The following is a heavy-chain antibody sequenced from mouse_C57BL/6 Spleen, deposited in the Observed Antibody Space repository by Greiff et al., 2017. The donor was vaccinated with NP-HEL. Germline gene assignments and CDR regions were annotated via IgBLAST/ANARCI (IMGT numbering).Heavy chain of an antibody. Sequence: EVQLVESGGGLVKPGASLKLSCAASGFTFSDYGMHWVRQAPEKGLEWVAYISSGSSTIYYAHTVKGRFTFTRDNAKNTLFLQMTSLRSEDTAIDYCARGRTGIYGMAYWGQGTSVTVSS. CDR3: ARGRTGIYGMAY. D-gene: IGHD4-1*01. CDR2: ISSGSSTI. V-gene: IGHV5-17*01. CDR1: GFTFSDYG. J-gene: IGHJ4*01.